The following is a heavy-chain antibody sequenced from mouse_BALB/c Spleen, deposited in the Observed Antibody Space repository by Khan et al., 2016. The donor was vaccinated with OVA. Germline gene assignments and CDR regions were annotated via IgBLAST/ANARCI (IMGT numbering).Heavy chain of an antibody. Sequence: VQLKESGPGLVKPSQSLSLTCTVTGYSITSGYGWNWIRQFPGNKLECMGYISYSGSTNYNPSLKSRISITPDTSKNQSFLQLNSVTTEDAATYYCARTARIKYWGKGTTLTVSS. V-gene: IGHV3-2*02. CDR3: ARTARIKY. CDR2: ISYSGST. CDR1: GYSITSGYG. J-gene: IGHJ2*01. D-gene: IGHD1-2*01.